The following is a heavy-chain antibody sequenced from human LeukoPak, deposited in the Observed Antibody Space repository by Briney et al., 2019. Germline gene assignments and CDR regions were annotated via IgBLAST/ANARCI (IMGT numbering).Heavy chain of an antibody. J-gene: IGHJ5*02. CDR3: VRVSGFCTNGVCPSFDP. Sequence: GGSLRLSCAASGFTFTNYAMNWVRQAPGKGLEWVATVSYDGTDTSYADSVKGRFSIFRDNSKNTLYLQMNSLRTEDTAVYYCVRVSGFCTNGVCPSFDPWGQGTLVTVSS. CDR2: VSYDGTDT. D-gene: IGHD2-8*01. V-gene: IGHV3-30-3*01. CDR1: GFTFTNYA.